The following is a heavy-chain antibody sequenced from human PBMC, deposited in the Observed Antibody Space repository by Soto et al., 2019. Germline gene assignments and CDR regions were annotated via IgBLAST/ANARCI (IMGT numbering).Heavy chain of an antibody. CDR3: ARDSTVTNAFEY. J-gene: IGHJ4*02. CDR2: IIPVLATP. CDR1: GGTFSRSA. D-gene: IGHD4-17*01. Sequence: GASVKVSCKASGGTFSRSAISCVRQAPGQGLEYMGTIIPVLATPKYAQKFQGRVSITADESTGTSDMELYSLTSDDTAVYYCARDSTVTNAFEYWGQGTLVTVSS. V-gene: IGHV1-69*11.